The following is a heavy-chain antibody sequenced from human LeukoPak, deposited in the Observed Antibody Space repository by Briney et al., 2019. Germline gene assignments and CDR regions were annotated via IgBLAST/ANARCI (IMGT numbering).Heavy chain of an antibody. CDR3: ARDLVPLGQYFDWLFYKDAFDI. V-gene: IGHV3-30*02. CDR2: IRYDGSNK. J-gene: IGHJ3*02. D-gene: IGHD3-9*01. CDR1: GFTFSSYG. Sequence: PGGSLRLSCAASGFTFSSYGMHWGRQAPGKGLEWVAFIRYDGSNKYYADSVKGRFTISRDNSKNTLYLQMNSLRAEDTAVYYCARDLVPLGQYFDWLFYKDAFDIWGQGTMVTVSS.